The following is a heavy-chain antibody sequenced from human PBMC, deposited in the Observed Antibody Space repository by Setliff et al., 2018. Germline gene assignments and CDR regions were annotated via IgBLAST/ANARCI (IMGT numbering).Heavy chain of an antibody. Sequence: GGSLRLSCAASGFTFPTYWMTWVRQAPGKGLEWVANIKGDESEKYYVDSVKGRFTISRDNAKNSLYLQMNSLRPEDTAVYYCARDSTWYWYFDLWGRGTLVTVSS. CDR1: GFTFPTYW. D-gene: IGHD3-16*01. CDR2: IKGDESEK. CDR3: ARDSTWYWYFDL. J-gene: IGHJ2*01. V-gene: IGHV3-7*03.